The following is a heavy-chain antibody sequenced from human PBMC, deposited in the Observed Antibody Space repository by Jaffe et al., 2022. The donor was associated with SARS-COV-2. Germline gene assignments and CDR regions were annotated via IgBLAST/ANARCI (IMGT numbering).Heavy chain of an antibody. J-gene: IGHJ6*02. CDR3: ARNTEGPGEDGMDV. CDR2: IYYSGST. CDR1: GGSISSYY. V-gene: IGHV4-59*01. Sequence: QVQLQESGPGLVKPSETLSLTCTVSGGSISSYYWSWIRQPPGKGLEWIGYIYYSGSTNYNPSLKSRVTISVDTSKNQFSLKLSSVTAADTAVYYCARNTEGPGEDGMDVWGQGTTVTVSS. D-gene: IGHD3-10*01.